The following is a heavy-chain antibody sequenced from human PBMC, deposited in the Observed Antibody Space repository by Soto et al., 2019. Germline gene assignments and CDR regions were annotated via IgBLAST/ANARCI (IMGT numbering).Heavy chain of an antibody. J-gene: IGHJ3*02. D-gene: IGHD5-12*01. V-gene: IGHV3-33*01. CDR2: IGHDGSSN. CDR3: ASDRVSYSGYGDAFDI. CDR1: GFTFSRYG. Sequence: QVQLVESGGGVVQPGRSLRLSCAASGFTFSRYGMNWVRQAPGKGLEWVAGIGHDGSSNYYADSVKGRRTIFRDNYKNTMIVQMNNLRVEDTAVYYCASDRVSYSGYGDAFDIWGQGKRVTVSS.